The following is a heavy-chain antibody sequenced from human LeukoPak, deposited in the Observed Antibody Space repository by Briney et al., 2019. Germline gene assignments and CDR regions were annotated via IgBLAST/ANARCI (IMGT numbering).Heavy chain of an antibody. CDR2: IIPIFGTA. CDR3: ARDRKIDYYDSSGSYFDY. CDR1: GGTFSSYA. Sequence: GASVKVSCKASGGTFSSYAISWVRQAPGQGLEWMGGIIPIFGTANYAQKFQGRVTITADESTSTAYMELSSLRSEDTAVYYCARDRKIDYYDSSGSYFDYWGQGTLVTVSS. J-gene: IGHJ4*02. V-gene: IGHV1-69*13. D-gene: IGHD3-22*01.